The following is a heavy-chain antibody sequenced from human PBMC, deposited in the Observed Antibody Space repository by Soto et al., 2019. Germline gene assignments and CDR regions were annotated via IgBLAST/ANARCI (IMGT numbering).Heavy chain of an antibody. J-gene: IGHJ6*02. V-gene: IGHV3-21*01. CDR1: GFTFSSYS. Sequence: SLRLSCAASGFTFSSYSMNWVRQAPGKGLEWVSSISSSSSYIYYADSVKGRFTISRDNAKNSLYLQMNSLRAEDTAVYYCARDSSYYDILTGFPPYYYYYGMDVWGQGTTVTVSS. CDR3: ARDSSYYDILTGFPPYYYYYGMDV. CDR2: ISSSSSYI. D-gene: IGHD3-9*01.